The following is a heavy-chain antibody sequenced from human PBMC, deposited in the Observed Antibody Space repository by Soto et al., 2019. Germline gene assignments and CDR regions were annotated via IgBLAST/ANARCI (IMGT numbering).Heavy chain of an antibody. D-gene: IGHD3-10*01. J-gene: IGHJ5*02. V-gene: IGHV1-2*04. CDR1: GYTFTGYY. Sequence: VSVKVSCKASGYTFTGYYMHWVRQAPGQGLEWMGWINPNSGGTNYAQKFQGWVTMTRDTSISTAYMELSRLRSDDTAVYYCAREGMVRGMGAAPTDWFDPWGQGTLVTVSS. CDR2: INPNSGGT. CDR3: AREGMVRGMGAAPTDWFDP.